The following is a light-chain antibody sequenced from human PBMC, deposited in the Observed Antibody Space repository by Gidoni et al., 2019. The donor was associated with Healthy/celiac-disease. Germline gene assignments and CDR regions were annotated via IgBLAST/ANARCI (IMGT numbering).Light chain of an antibody. CDR3: QQYGSSPMCS. V-gene: IGKV3-20*01. CDR1: QSVSSSY. CDR2: GAS. J-gene: IGKJ2*04. Sequence: IVLTPSPGTLSLSPGDRATLSCRASQSVSSSYLAWYQQKPGQAPRLLIYGASSRATGIPDRFSGSGSGTDFTLTISRLEPEDFAVYYCQQYGSSPMCSFGQGTKLEIK.